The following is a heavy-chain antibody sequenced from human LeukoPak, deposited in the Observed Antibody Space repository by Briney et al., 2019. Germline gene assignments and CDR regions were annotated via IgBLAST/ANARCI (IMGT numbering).Heavy chain of an antibody. CDR2: INPNSGGT. J-gene: IGHJ5*02. Sequence: ASVKVSCKASGYTFTGYYMHWVRQAPGQGLEWMGWINPNSGGTNYAQKFQGRVTMTRDTSISTAYMELSRLRSDDTAVYYCARDRTMVRGVIGSWGQGTLVTVSS. CDR3: ARDRTMVRGVIGS. D-gene: IGHD3-10*01. V-gene: IGHV1-2*02. CDR1: GYTFTGYY.